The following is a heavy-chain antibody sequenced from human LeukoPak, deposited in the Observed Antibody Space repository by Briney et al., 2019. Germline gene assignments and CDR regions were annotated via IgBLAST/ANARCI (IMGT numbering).Heavy chain of an antibody. Sequence: SETLSLTCTVSGGSISSYHWSWIRQPPGQGLEWIGYLYYSGSTNYNPSLKSRATISVDTSNNQFSLQLSSVTDADTAVYYCGRAKDYYSSSGYCPSYYYYGMDVWGQGTTVTVS. V-gene: IGHV4-59*01. J-gene: IGHJ6*02. CDR2: LYYSGST. CDR1: GGSISSYH. CDR3: GRAKDYYSSSGYCPSYYYYGMDV. D-gene: IGHD3-22*01.